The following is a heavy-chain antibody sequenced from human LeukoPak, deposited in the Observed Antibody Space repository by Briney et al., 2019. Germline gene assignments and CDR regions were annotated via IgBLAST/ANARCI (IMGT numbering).Heavy chain of an antibody. V-gene: IGHV3-30*02. Sequence: GGSPRLSCAASGFTFSSYGMHWVRQAPGKGLEWVAFIRYDGSNKYYADSVKGRFTISRDNSKNTLYLQMNSLRAEDTAVYYCARGEKQQLPTYYFDYWGQGTLVTVSS. J-gene: IGHJ4*02. CDR1: GFTFSSYG. CDR2: IRYDGSNK. D-gene: IGHD6-13*01. CDR3: ARGEKQQLPTYYFDY.